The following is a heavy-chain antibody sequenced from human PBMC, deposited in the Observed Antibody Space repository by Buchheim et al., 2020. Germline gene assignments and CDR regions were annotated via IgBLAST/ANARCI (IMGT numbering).Heavy chain of an antibody. CDR1: GGSISSSSYY. Sequence: QLQLQESGPGLVKPSETLSLTCTVSGGSISSSSYYWGWIRQPPGKGLEWIGSIYYSGSTYYNPSLKSRVTISVDTSKKQFLLKLSSVTAADTAVYYCASPSHTALGYCSGGSCYLDYWGQGTL. V-gene: IGHV4-39*01. D-gene: IGHD2-15*01. CDR2: IYYSGST. CDR3: ASPSHTALGYCSGGSCYLDY. J-gene: IGHJ4*02.